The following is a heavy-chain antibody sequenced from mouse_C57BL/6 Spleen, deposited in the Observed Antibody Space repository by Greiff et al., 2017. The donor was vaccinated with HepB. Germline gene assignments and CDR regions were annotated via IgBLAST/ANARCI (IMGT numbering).Heavy chain of an antibody. CDR1: GYTFTDYE. CDR2: IDPETGGT. J-gene: IGHJ2*01. V-gene: IGHV1-15*01. CDR3: TGGTTVVATGFDY. Sequence: VKVVESGAELVRPGASVTLSCKASGYTFTDYEMHWVKQTPVHGLEWIGAIDPETGGTAYNQKFKGKAILTADKSSSTAYMEHRSLTSEDSAVYYCTGGTTVVATGFDYWGQGTTLTVSS. D-gene: IGHD1-1*01.